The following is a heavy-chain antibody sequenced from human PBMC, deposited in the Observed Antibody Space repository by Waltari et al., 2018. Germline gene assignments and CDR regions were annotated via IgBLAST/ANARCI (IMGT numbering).Heavy chain of an antibody. CDR1: CFMFISYS. V-gene: IGHV3-21*06. J-gene: IGHJ4*02. D-gene: IGHD2-21*02. CDR2: ISGDNSYT. CDR3: AKEGLGGDRQFDY. Sequence: EVQLVESGGGLVQPGGSLRLSCVASCFMFISYSMNWLRLPPGKWLEWVSSISGDNSYTFYSGSVKGRFTISRDNAKNSWFLQMNGLRDEDTAIYYCAKEGLGGDRQFDYWGQGTLVSVSS.